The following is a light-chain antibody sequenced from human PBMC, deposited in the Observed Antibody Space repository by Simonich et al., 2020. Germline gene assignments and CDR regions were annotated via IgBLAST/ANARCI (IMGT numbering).Light chain of an antibody. CDR3: QQYDNLPHGT. J-gene: IGKJ3*01. CDR2: DAS. Sequence: DIQMTQSPSSLSASVGDRVTITCQASQDISNYLNWYQQKPGKAPKLLIYDASTLETGVPSRFSGSGSGTDFTFTISSLQPEDIATYYCQQYDNLPHGTFGPGTKVDIK. CDR1: QDISNY. V-gene: IGKV1-33*01.